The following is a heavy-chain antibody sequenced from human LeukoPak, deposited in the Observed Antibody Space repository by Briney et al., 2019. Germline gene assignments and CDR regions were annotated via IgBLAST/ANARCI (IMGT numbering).Heavy chain of an antibody. CDR1: GGTFSSYA. J-gene: IGHJ4*02. Sequence: SVKVSCKASGGTFSSYAISWVRQAPGQGLEWMGGIIPIFGTANYAQKFQGRVTITADESTSTAYMELSSLRSEETAVYYCARDQVPHSSSSFDYWGQGTLVTVSS. CDR2: IIPIFGTA. V-gene: IGHV1-69*01. CDR3: ARDQVPHSSSSFDY. D-gene: IGHD6-13*01.